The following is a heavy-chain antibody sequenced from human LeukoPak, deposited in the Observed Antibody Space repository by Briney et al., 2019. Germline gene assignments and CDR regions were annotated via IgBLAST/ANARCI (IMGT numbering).Heavy chain of an antibody. D-gene: IGHD3-16*01. Sequence: ASVKVSCKASEYTFTNHYLHWVRQAPGQGLEWMGWINPNNGFTNYTQKFKGRLTMTRDTSISTAYMELNRLTSDDTAVFYCARAWGSLYYFDYWGQGTLVTVSS. V-gene: IGHV1-2*02. CDR1: EYTFTNHY. J-gene: IGHJ4*02. CDR2: INPNNGFT. CDR3: ARAWGSLYYFDY.